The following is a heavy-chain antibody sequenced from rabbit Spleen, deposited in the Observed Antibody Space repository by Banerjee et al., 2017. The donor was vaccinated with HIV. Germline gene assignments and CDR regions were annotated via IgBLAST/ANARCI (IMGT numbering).Heavy chain of an antibody. CDR3: ARDTSSSFSSYGMDL. Sequence: QEQLEESGGDMVKPGASLTLTCTASGFSFSNSYYICWVRQAPGKGPEWIGCIYPDGSGSTAYASWAKGRFTISKTSSTTVTLQMTGLTAADTATYFCARDTSSSFSSYGMDLWGPGTLVTVS. V-gene: IGHV1S45*01. CDR2: IYPDGSGST. D-gene: IGHD1-1*01. CDR1: GFSFSNSYY. J-gene: IGHJ6*01.